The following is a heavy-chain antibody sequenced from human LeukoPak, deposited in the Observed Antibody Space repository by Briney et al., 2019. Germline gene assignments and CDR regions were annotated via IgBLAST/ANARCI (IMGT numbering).Heavy chain of an antibody. D-gene: IGHD3-10*01. CDR1: GFTFSNYG. J-gene: IGHJ4*02. V-gene: IGHV3-30*02. CDR2: IRFDGSNR. CDR3: AGHYYGAGNFDY. Sequence: GGSLRLSCAASGFTFSNYGMHWVRQTPGKGLEWVAFIRFDGSNRYYADSVKGRFTISRDNSQNTLYLQMNGLRAEDTAVYYCAGHYYGAGNFDYWGQGTLVTVSS.